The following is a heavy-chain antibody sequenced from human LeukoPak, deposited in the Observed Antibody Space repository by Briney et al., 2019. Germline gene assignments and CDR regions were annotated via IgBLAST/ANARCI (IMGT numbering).Heavy chain of an antibody. D-gene: IGHD3-3*01. CDR3: ARAKYYDFWSGYFSYYYYYMDV. CDR2: INPNSGGT. J-gene: IGHJ6*03. Sequence: ASVRVSCKASGYTFTGYYMHWVRQAPGQGLEWMGGINPNSGGTNYAQKFQGRVTMTRDTSISTAYMELSRLRSDDTAVYYCARAKYYDFWSGYFSYYYYYMDVWGKGTTVTVSS. CDR1: GYTFTGYY. V-gene: IGHV1-2*02.